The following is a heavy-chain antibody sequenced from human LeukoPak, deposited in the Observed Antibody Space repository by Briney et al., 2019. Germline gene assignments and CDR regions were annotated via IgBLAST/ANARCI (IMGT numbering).Heavy chain of an antibody. J-gene: IGHJ4*02. CDR3: ARVQSGSWHDY. D-gene: IGHD6-13*01. Sequence: SETLSLTCTVSGASISSSPHYWGWLRQAPGKGLEWIGTLYYSGTTFYKPSLKSRVTISVDTSKNQFSLKLSSVTAADTAVYYCARVQSGSWHDYWGQGTLVTVSS. CDR1: GASISSSPHY. V-gene: IGHV4-39*07. CDR2: LYYSGTT.